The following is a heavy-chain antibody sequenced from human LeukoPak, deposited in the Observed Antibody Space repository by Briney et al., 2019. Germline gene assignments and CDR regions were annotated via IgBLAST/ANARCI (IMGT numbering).Heavy chain of an antibody. CDR2: IYSGGST. CDR1: GFTVSSYS. Sequence: PGGSLRLSCAASGFTVSSYSMSWVRQAPGKGLEWVSVIYSGGSTYYAASVKGRCTIASDNSKNTLYLQMISRRDEDTAVYYCARVCCSSASCYAGGWFDPWGQGTLVTVSS. V-gene: IGHV3-53*01. J-gene: IGHJ5*01. CDR3: ARVCCSSASCYAGGWFDP. D-gene: IGHD2-2*01.